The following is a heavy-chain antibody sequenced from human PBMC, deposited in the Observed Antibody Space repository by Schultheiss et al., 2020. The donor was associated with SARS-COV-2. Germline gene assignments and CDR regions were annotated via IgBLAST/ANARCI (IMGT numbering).Heavy chain of an antibody. CDR1: GFTFSSYS. D-gene: IGHD3-22*01. J-gene: IGHJ4*02. Sequence: GESLKISCAASGFTFSSYSMNWVRQAPGKGLEWVSSISSSSSYIYYADSVKGRFTISRDNSKNTLYLQMNSLKTEDTAVYYCARVAITMRIFDYWGQGTLVTVSS. CDR3: ARVAITMRIFDY. V-gene: IGHV3-21*04. CDR2: ISSSSSYI.